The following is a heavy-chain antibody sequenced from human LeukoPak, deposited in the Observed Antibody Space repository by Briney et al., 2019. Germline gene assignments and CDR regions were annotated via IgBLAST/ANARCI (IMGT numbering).Heavy chain of an antibody. J-gene: IGHJ4*02. V-gene: IGHV3-48*02. D-gene: IGHD3-9*01. CDR3: ATDQRYAFDY. Sequence: GGSLRLSCATSGLTFTDYPMNWVRQAPGKGLEWISNIRTTAEGAKYAYYADSVKGRVTISRDDGKNTLYLHMNSLRDDDTAVYYCATDQRYAFDYWGQGILVTVSS. CDR2: IRTTAEGAKYA. CDR1: GLTFTDYP.